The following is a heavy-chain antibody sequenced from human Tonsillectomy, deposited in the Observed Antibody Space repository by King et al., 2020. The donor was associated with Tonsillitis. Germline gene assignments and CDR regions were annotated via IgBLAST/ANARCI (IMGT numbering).Heavy chain of an antibody. J-gene: IGHJ4*02. CDR1: GFTFSSYG. CDR3: ASPPVGSSSWYYFDY. V-gene: IGHV3-33*05. D-gene: IGHD6-13*01. Sequence: VQLVESGGGVVQPGRSLRLSCAASGFTFSSYGMHWVRQAPGKGLEWVAVISYDGSNKYYADSVKGRFTISRDNSKKTLYLQMNSLRAEDTAVYYCASPPVGSSSWYYFDYWGQGTLVTVSS. CDR2: ISYDGSNK.